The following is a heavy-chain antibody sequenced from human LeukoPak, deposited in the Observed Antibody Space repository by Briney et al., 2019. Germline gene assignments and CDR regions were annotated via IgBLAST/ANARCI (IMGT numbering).Heavy chain of an antibody. Sequence: PGGSLGLSCAASGFDFNNYNMNWVRQAPGKGLEWVSSITSSGTYIYYADSVKGRFTISRDNAKNSLYLQMNSLRPEDTAVYYCAREKYYYDSSGYWARYFDYWGQGTLVTVSS. CDR1: GFDFNNYN. J-gene: IGHJ4*02. V-gene: IGHV3-21*04. CDR2: ITSSGTYI. CDR3: AREKYYYDSSGYWARYFDY. D-gene: IGHD3-22*01.